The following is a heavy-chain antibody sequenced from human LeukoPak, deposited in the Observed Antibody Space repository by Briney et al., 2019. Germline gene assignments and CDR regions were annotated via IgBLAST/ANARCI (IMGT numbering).Heavy chain of an antibody. D-gene: IGHD3-10*01. V-gene: IGHV5-51*01. CDR3: ARQSVLLWFGESYYFDY. Sequence: GESLKISCKGSGYSFTSYWIGWVRQMPGKGLEWMGIIYPDDSDTRYSPSFQGQVTISADKSISTAYLQWSSLKASDTAMYYCARQSVLLWFGESYYFDYWGQGTLVTVSS. CDR2: IYPDDSDT. CDR1: GYSFTSYW. J-gene: IGHJ4*02.